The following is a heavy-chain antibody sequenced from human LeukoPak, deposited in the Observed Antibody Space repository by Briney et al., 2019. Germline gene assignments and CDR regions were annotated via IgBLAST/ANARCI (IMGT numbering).Heavy chain of an antibody. J-gene: IGHJ4*02. D-gene: IGHD2-2*02. CDR1: GVPINSDSYY. CDR3: ARQTGGYCSGTTCYTYDY. CDR2: IYYTGYT. Sequence: SETLSLTCTVSGVPINSDSYYWGWIRQPPGKGLEWIGSIYYTGYTFYNPSLKSRVTMSVDTSKNQFSLKLTSVTAADTAVYYCARQTGGYCSGTTCYTYDYWGQGTLVTVSS. V-gene: IGHV4-39*01.